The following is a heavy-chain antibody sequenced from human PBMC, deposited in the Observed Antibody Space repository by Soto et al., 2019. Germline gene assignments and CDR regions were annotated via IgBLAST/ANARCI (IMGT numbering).Heavy chain of an antibody. D-gene: IGHD6-19*01. Sequence: EVQLLESGGGLVQPGGALRLSCAASGFSFSNYAMSWVRQAPGQGLEWVSSISGSGVSTYYADSVKGRFTFSRDNSKNTLYLQMNSLGAEDTAVYYCAKRGRGAVAFACWGQGTLVTVSS. V-gene: IGHV3-23*01. CDR1: GFSFSNYA. CDR2: ISGSGVST. CDR3: AKRGRGAVAFAC. J-gene: IGHJ4*02.